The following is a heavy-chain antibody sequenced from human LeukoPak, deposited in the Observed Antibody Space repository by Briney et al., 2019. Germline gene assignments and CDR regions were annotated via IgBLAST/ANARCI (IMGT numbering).Heavy chain of an antibody. Sequence: GGSLRLSCAASGFSFDDYGMSWVRQAPGKGLEWVSGINWNGGSTGYADSVKGRFTISRDNAKNSLYLQMNSMRAEDTAVYYCARHSMILTGYYLNYYYYMDVWGKGTTVTVSS. CDR2: INWNGGST. V-gene: IGHV3-20*04. CDR3: ARHSMILTGYYLNYYYYMDV. J-gene: IGHJ6*03. CDR1: GFSFDDYG. D-gene: IGHD3-9*01.